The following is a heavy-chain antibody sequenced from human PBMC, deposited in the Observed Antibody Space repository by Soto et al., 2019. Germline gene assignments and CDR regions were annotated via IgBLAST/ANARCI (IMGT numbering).Heavy chain of an antibody. Sequence: QVQLVQSGAEVKKPGASVKVSCKASGYTFTSYAMHWVRQAPGQRLEWMGWINAGNGNTKYSQKFQGRVTITRDTSASTAYMELSSLRSEDTAVYYCARDADPPPRLYWYFDLWGRGTLVTVSS. CDR1: GYTFTSYA. V-gene: IGHV1-3*01. CDR3: ARDADPPPRLYWYFDL. J-gene: IGHJ2*01. CDR2: INAGNGNT.